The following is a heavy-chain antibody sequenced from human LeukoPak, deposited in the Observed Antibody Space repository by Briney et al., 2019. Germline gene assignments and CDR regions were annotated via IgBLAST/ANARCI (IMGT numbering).Heavy chain of an antibody. J-gene: IGHJ4*02. Sequence: GGSLRLSCAASGFTFSSYAMSWVRQAPGKGLEWVSYISSSSSTIYYADSVKGRFTISRDNAKNLLYLQMNSLRDEDTAVYYCAREGLRNQGDPRDRTAGTYWGQGTLVTVSS. CDR3: AREGLRNQGDPRDRTAGTY. V-gene: IGHV3-48*02. CDR2: ISSSSSTI. D-gene: IGHD5-12*01. CDR1: GFTFSSYA.